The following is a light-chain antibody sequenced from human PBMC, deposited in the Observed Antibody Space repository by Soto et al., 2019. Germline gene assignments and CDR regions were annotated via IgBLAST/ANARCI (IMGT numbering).Light chain of an antibody. CDR1: QNVRNY. V-gene: IGKV3-11*01. CDR2: DAS. J-gene: IGKJ3*01. CDR3: QQRSSWPPFT. Sequence: EIVLTQSPATLSLSPGERASLSCRASQNVRNYLAWYQQRPGQAPRLLIYDASNRAAGIPVRFSGSGSGTDFTLTISSLEPEDFAVYYCQQRSSWPPFTFGPGTKVDIK.